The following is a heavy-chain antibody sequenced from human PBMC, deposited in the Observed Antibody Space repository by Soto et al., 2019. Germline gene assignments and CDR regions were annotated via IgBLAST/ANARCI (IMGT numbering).Heavy chain of an antibody. CDR3: ASYQLLFVLDYYHGMDV. J-gene: IGHJ6*02. V-gene: IGHV3-7*01. CDR1: GFTFSSYW. Sequence: GGSLRLSCAASGFTFSSYWMSWVRQAPGKGLEWVANIKQDGSEKYYVDSVKGRFTISRDNAKNSLYLQMNSLRAEDTAVYYCASYQLLFVLDYYHGMDVWGQGTTVTVSS. D-gene: IGHD2-2*01. CDR2: IKQDGSEK.